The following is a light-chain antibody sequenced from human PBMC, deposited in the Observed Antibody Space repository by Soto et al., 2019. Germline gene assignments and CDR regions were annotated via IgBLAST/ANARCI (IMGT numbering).Light chain of an antibody. Sequence: EIVMTQSPATLSVSPGERATLSCRASQSVSSYLAWYQQKPGQAPRLLINGASTRATGIPARFSGSGSETEFILTISSLQSEDFAVYYCQQYYNWPALTFGGGTKVDIK. CDR1: QSVSSY. CDR2: GAS. J-gene: IGKJ4*01. V-gene: IGKV3-15*01. CDR3: QQYYNWPALT.